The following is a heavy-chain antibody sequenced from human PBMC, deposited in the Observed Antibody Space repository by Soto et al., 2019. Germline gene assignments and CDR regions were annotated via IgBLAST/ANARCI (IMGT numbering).Heavy chain of an antibody. J-gene: IGHJ4*02. D-gene: IGHD1-1*01. CDR3: ARGGLEPFDY. Sequence: EVQLVETGGGLVQSGGSLRLSCAASGFEFRANWMHWVRQAPGQGLVWVSRLNHEGTYKSYADSVKGRFTISRDNVKSELYLHMNNLRTEDTAVYYCARGGLEPFDYWGQGTLVTVSS. CDR1: GFEFRANW. V-gene: IGHV3-74*01. CDR2: LNHEGTYK.